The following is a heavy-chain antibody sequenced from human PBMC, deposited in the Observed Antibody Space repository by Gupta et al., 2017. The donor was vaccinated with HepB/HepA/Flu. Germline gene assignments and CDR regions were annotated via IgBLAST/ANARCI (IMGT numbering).Heavy chain of an antibody. Sequence: QLQLQESGPGLVKPSETLSLTCTVSGGSISSSSYYWGWIRQPPGKGLEWIGSIYYSGSTYYNPSLKSRVTISVDTSKNQFSLKLSSVTAADTAVYYCARLKCAGFGVVIRNYYYYYMDVWGKGTTVTVSS. V-gene: IGHV4-39*01. CDR2: IYYSGST. D-gene: IGHD3-3*01. J-gene: IGHJ6*03. CDR3: ARLKCAGFGVVIRNYYYYYMDV. CDR1: GGSISSSSYY.